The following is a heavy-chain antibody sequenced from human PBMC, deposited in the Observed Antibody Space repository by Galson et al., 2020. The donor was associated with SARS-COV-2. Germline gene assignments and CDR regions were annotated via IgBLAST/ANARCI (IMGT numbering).Heavy chain of an antibody. V-gene: IGHV4-59*08. CDR3: ARREDGYYDVWSGWLWGTGYYDGLGG. Sequence: ETSATLSLTCSVSGDSIRGYYWTWIRQAPGQGLEWLGHVYAPAVGNYSPSLRGRLSISVDTSSHQVSLTLSSVTAADTAISFCARREDGYYDVWSGWLWGTGYYDGLGGRGQGTPVTVSS. J-gene: IGHJ6*01. D-gene: IGHD3-3*01. CDR1: GDSIRGYY. CDR2: VYAPAVG.